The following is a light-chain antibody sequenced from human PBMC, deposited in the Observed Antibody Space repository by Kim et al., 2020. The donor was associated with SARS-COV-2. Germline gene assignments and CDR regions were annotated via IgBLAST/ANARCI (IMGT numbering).Light chain of an antibody. J-gene: IGLJ3*02. CDR1: SSNIGSNY. Sequence: PGQSVTISCSGSSSNIGSNYVYWYQQLPGTAPKLLIYRNNQRPSGVPDRFSGSKSGTSASLAISGLRSEDEADYYCATWDDSLSGLFGGGTKLTVL. V-gene: IGLV1-47*01. CDR2: RNN. CDR3: ATWDDSLSGL.